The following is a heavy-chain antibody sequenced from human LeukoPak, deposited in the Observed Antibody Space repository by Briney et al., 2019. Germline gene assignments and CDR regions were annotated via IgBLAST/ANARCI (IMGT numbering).Heavy chain of an antibody. CDR2: MNPNSGNT. Sequence: ASVKVSCKASGYTFTSYDINWVRQATGQGLEWMGWMNPNSGNTGYAQKFQGRVIMTRNTSISTAYMELSSLRSEDTAVYYCARGSLRDGYKEGGEDYWGQGTLVTVSS. V-gene: IGHV1-8*01. CDR3: ARGSLRDGYKEGGEDY. CDR1: GYTFTSYD. J-gene: IGHJ4*02. D-gene: IGHD5-24*01.